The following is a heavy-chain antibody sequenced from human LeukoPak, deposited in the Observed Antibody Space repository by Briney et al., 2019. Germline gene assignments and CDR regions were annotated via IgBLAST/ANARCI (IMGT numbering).Heavy chain of an antibody. CDR2: IYHSGST. J-gene: IGHJ3*02. Sequence: SETLSLTCAVYGGSFSGYYWSWIRQPPGKGLEWIGSIYHSGSTYYNPSLKSRVTISVDTSKNQFSLKLSSVTAADTAVYYCARDQFGTSFGDAFDIWGQGTMVTVSS. CDR3: ARDQFGTSFGDAFDI. D-gene: IGHD3-10*01. V-gene: IGHV4-34*01. CDR1: GGSFSGYY.